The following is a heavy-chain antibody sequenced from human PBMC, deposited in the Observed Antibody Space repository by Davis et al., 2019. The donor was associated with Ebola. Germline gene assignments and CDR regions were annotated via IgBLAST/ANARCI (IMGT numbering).Heavy chain of an antibody. Sequence: MPSETLSLTCAVYGGSFSGYYWSWICQPPGKGLEWIGAINHSGSTNYNPSLKSRVTISVDTSKNQFSLKLSSGTAADTAVYYCARDLRVGYYGMDVWGQGTTVTVSS. D-gene: IGHD1-26*01. CDR1: GGSFSGYY. CDR3: ARDLRVGYYGMDV. V-gene: IGHV4-34*01. J-gene: IGHJ6*02. CDR2: INHSGST.